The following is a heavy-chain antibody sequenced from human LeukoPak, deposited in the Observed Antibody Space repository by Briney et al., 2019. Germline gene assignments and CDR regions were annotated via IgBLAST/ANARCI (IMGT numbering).Heavy chain of an antibody. D-gene: IGHD2-2*01. CDR1: GFTFSSYA. Sequence: GGSLRLSCAASGFTFSSYAMSWVRQAPGQGLEWFSAISGSGGSTYYADSVKGRFTISRDNSKNTLYLQMNSLRAEDTAVYYCAKDGSWLNSVVVVPAAIDYWGQGTLVTVSS. V-gene: IGHV3-23*01. CDR2: ISGSGGST. CDR3: AKDGSWLNSVVVVPAAIDY. J-gene: IGHJ4*02.